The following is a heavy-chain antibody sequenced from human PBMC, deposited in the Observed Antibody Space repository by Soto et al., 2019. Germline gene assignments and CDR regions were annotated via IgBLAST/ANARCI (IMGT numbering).Heavy chain of an antibody. D-gene: IGHD3-10*01. CDR3: ARGDELEVRGVIIDY. J-gene: IGHJ4*02. CDR2: IIPIFGTA. CDR1: GGTFSSYA. V-gene: IGHV1-69*13. Sequence: SVKVSCKASGGTFSSYAISWVRQAPGQGLEWMGGIIPIFGTANYAQKFQGRVTITADESKNQFSLKLSSVTAADTAVYYCARGDELEVRGVIIDYWGQGTLVTVSS.